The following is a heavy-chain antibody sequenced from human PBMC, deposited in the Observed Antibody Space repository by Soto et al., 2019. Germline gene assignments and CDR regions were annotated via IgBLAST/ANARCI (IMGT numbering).Heavy chain of an antibody. V-gene: IGHV3-11*01. J-gene: IGHJ4*02. CDR1: GFTFSDYY. Sequence: TGGSLRLSCAASGFTFSDYYMSWIRQAPGKGLEWVSYISSSGSTIYYADAVKGRFTISRDNAKNSLYLQMNSLRAEDTAVYYCARLATRYYFDYWGQGTLVTVSS. D-gene: IGHD1-1*01. CDR3: ARLATRYYFDY. CDR2: ISSSGSTI.